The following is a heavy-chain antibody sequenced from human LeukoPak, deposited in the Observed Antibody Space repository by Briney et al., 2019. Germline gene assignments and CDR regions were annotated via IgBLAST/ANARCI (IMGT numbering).Heavy chain of an antibody. V-gene: IGHV3-30*04. CDR1: GFTFSSYA. J-gene: IGHJ4*02. CDR3: AKDGFNTDSKYGPQEFDY. CDR2: ISYDGSNK. D-gene: IGHD3-10*01. Sequence: GGSLRLSCAASGFTFSSYAMHWVRQAPGKGLEWVAVISYDGSNKYYADSVKGRFTISRDNSKNTLYLQMNSLRAEDTAVYYCAKDGFNTDSKYGPQEFDYWGQGTAVTVSS.